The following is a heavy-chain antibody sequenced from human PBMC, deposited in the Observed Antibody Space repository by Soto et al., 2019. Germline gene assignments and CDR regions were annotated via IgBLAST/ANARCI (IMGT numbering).Heavy chain of an antibody. V-gene: IGHV3-23*01. Sequence: GGSLRLSCAASGFMFSTTDMSWVRQAPGKGLEWLTTIEGSGEITYYADSVKGRFTISRDNSKSTVYLQMDSLTADDTALYYCVRYCSTTLCNGVATRTFDYWGQGTLVTVSS. CDR2: IEGSGEIT. D-gene: IGHD2-2*01. J-gene: IGHJ4*02. CDR3: VRYCSTTLCNGVATRTFDY. CDR1: GFMFSTTD.